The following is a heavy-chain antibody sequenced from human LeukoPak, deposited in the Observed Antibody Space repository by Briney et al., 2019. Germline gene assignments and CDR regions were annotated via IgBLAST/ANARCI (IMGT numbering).Heavy chain of an antibody. Sequence: GGSLRLSCAASGFTFRSYGVHWVRQAPGKGLEWVAVISYDGSNKDYADSVKGRFTISRDNSKNTLYLQMNSLRVEDTAVYYCAREIFNGFGMWGQGTMVTVSS. CDR2: ISYDGSNK. CDR3: AREIFNGFGM. V-gene: IGHV3-30-3*01. CDR1: GFTFRSYG. J-gene: IGHJ3*02.